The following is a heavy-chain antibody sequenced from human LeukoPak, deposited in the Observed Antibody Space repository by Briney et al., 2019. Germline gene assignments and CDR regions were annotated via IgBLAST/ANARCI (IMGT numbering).Heavy chain of an antibody. CDR3: AKDGIVGSQRPYYFDY. J-gene: IGHJ4*02. CDR1: GFTFSSYA. V-gene: IGHV3-30-3*01. Sequence: GGSLRLSCAASGFTFSSYAMHWVRQAPGKGLEWVAVISYDGSNKYYAASVKGRFTISRDNSDNTLYLQMNSLRAEDTAVYYCAKDGIVGSQRPYYFDYWGQGILVTVSS. D-gene: IGHD1-26*01. CDR2: ISYDGSNK.